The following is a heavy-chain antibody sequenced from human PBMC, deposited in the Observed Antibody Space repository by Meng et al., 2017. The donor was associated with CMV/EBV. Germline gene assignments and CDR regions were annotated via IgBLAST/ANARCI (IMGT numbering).Heavy chain of an antibody. J-gene: IGHJ5*02. CDR2: INHSGST. CDR1: GGSFSGYY. D-gene: IGHD3-3*01. CDR3: ARGSRRLPRFNWFDP. V-gene: IGHV4-34*01. Sequence: QGQLHQWGAGLLKPSETPSLTVAVYGGSFSGYYWSWIRQPPGKGLEWIGEINHSGSTNYNPSLKSRVTISVDTSKNQFSLKLSSVTAADTAVYYCARGSRRLPRFNWFDPWGQGTLVTVSS.